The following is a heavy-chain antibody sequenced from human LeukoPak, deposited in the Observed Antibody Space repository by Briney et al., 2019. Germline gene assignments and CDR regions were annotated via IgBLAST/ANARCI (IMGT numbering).Heavy chain of an antibody. CDR1: GGSISSSNW. CDR3: AKFSSSGWYGGYYYYYYMDV. CDR2: IYHSGIT. V-gene: IGHV4-4*02. D-gene: IGHD6-19*01. Sequence: PSGTLSLTCAVSGGSISSSNWWSWVRQPPGKGLEWIGEIYHSGITNYNPSLNSRVTISVDKSKNQFSLNLSSVTAADTAVYYCAKFSSSGWYGGYYYYYYMDVWGKGTTVTISS. J-gene: IGHJ6*03.